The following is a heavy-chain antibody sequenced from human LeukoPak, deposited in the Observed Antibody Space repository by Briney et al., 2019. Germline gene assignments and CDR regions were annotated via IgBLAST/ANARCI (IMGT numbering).Heavy chain of an antibody. V-gene: IGHV3-23*01. D-gene: IGHD3-16*01. J-gene: IGHJ4*02. CDR3: AKDQSYACDY. CDR1: RFTFSSYA. CDR2: ISGSGGST. Sequence: GGSLRLPCAASRFTFSSYAMSWVRQAPGKGLEWVSGISGSGGSTSYADSVKGRFTISRDNSKNTLYPQMNSLRAEDTAVYYCAKDQSYACDYWGQGTLVTVSS.